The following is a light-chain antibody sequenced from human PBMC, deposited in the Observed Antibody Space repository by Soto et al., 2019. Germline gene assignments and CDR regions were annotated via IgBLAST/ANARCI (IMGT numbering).Light chain of an antibody. J-gene: IGLJ2*01. V-gene: IGLV4-69*01. Sequence: QAVLTQSPSASASLGASVKLTCTLSSGHINYAIAWHQQQPEKGPRYLMTLNSDGTHTRGDGIPDRFSGSSSGAERYLTISSLQSDDEADYYCQTWGTDNQVFGGGTKLTVL. CDR2: LNSDGTH. CDR1: SGHINYA. CDR3: QTWGTDNQV.